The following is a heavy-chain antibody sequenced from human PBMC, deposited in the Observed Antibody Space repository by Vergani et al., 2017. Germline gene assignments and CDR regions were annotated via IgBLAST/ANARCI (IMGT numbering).Heavy chain of an antibody. D-gene: IGHD5-18*01. V-gene: IGHV3-48*01. CDR3: ARDYENSYGRSFDH. CDR1: GFTLSASG. Sequence: EVQLVESGGGLVQPGGSLRLSCAASGFTLSASGMNWVRQAPGRGLESVSYISTSRIFYADSVRGRFTISRDNAKNLLFLRMDSLRAEDTALYYCARDYENSYGRSFDHCGQGTLVTVSS. J-gene: IGHJ4*02. CDR2: ISTSRI.